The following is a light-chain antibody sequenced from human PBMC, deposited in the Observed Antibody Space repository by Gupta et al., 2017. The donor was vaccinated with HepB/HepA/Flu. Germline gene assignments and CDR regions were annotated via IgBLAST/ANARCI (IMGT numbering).Light chain of an antibody. Sequence: EIVLTQSPGTLSLSPGDRATLSCRASLSVSSTYLAWYQQKPGQAPRLLIYGASARATGIPDRFSGSGFGTEFTLSISSLESEDFAVYYCQQSDYSPSTFGQWTKVEIE. CDR2: GAS. CDR3: QQSDYSPST. V-gene: IGKV3-20*01. CDR1: LSVSSTY. J-gene: IGKJ1*01.